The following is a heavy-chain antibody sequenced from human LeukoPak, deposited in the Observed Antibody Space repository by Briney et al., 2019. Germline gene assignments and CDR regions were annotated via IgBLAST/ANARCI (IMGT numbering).Heavy chain of an antibody. CDR2: IGGDGGGT. D-gene: IGHD6-13*01. CDR3: ARSKSSYGSSWYFDY. J-gene: IGHJ4*02. Sequence: PGGSLRLSCAASGFTFDDYAMHWVRQAPGRGLEWVSLIGGDGGGTSYADSVKGRFTISRDNAKNSLYLQMNSLRDDDTAVYYCARSKSSYGSSWYFDYWGQGTLVTVSS. CDR1: GFTFDDYA. V-gene: IGHV3-43*02.